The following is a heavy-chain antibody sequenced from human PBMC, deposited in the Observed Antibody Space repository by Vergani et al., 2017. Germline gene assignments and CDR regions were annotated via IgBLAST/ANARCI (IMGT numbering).Heavy chain of an antibody. CDR1: GGTFSSYA. CDR2: IIPIFGTA. CDR3: AGVDSSGWYREYYYYGMDV. Sequence: QVQLVQSGAEVKKPGSSVKVSCKASGGTFSSYAISWVRQAPGQGLEWMGGIIPIFGTANYAQKFQGRVTITADKSTSTAYMELSSLRSEDTDVYYCAGVDSSGWYREYYYYGMDVWGQGTTVTVSS. V-gene: IGHV1-69*06. J-gene: IGHJ6*02. D-gene: IGHD6-19*01.